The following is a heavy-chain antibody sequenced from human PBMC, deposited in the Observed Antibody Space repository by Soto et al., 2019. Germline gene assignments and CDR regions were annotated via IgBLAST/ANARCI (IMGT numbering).Heavy chain of an antibody. CDR1: GFDVSDYA. V-gene: IGHV3-30*18. D-gene: IGHD1-1*01. Sequence: QVQLVESGGGVVQPGRSLRLSCAVSGFDVSDYAAHWVRQAPGKGLEWVAVLSSDGSNEHYADSVKGLFAVSRDKAKITLYLQMNSLRREDTAVYYWAKDQRYNFPGYYYGMDVWGQGTAVTVSS. CDR2: LSSDGSNE. CDR3: AKDQRYNFPGYYYGMDV. J-gene: IGHJ6*02.